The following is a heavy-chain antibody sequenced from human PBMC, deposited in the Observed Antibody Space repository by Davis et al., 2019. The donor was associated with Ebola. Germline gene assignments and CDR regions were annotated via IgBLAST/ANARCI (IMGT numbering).Heavy chain of an antibody. CDR1: GFTLRTYG. D-gene: IGHD5-12*01. CDR2: IGSGSSPI. Sequence: GESLKISCAASGFTLRTYGMAWVRQAPGMGPEWVSYIGSGSSPIHYRDSVKGRFTISRDDARNSLYLQMNDLRDEDTATYYCARVLKNSAYDPFEYWGQGTLVSVSS. CDR3: ARVLKNSAYDPFEY. V-gene: IGHV3-48*02. J-gene: IGHJ4*02.